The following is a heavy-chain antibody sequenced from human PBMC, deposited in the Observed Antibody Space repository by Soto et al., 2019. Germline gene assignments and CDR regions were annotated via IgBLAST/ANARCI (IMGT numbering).Heavy chain of an antibody. J-gene: IGHJ4*01. Sequence: ASVKVSCKASGYTFTSYGIGWVQQAHGQGLEWMGWISAYNGNTNYAQKLQGRVTMTTDTSTSTAYMELRSLRSDDTAVYYCARGSITMVRGVMNYWGQGTLVTVSS. CDR2: ISAYNGNT. CDR1: GYTFTSYG. V-gene: IGHV1-18*01. D-gene: IGHD3-10*01. CDR3: ARGSITMVRGVMNY.